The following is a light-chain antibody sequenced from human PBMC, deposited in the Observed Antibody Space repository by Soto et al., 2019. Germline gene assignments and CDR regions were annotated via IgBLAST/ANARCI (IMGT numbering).Light chain of an antibody. CDR3: QQSYSTPLT. J-gene: IGKJ4*01. V-gene: IGKV1-39*01. CDR2: AAS. Sequence: DIQMTQSPSSLSASVGDRVTITCRASQSISSYLNWYQQKPGKAPKLLIYAASSLQSGVPSRFSGGGSATALTLTISSLPPEDFATYYGQQSYSTPLTFGGGTKVEIK. CDR1: QSISSY.